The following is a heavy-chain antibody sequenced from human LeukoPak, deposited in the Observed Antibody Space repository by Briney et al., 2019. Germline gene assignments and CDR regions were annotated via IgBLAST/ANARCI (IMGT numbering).Heavy chain of an antibody. J-gene: IGHJ4*02. CDR2: IYPGDSDT. Sequence: GESLKISCKGSGFTFSSYWIAWVRQMPGKGLEWMGIIYPGDSDTRYSPSFQGQVTLSADKSISTAYLQWSSLKASDTAMYFCARHLSEYSYDYWGQGTLVTVSS. D-gene: IGHD5-18*01. CDR3: ARHLSEYSYDY. V-gene: IGHV5-51*01. CDR1: GFTFSSYW.